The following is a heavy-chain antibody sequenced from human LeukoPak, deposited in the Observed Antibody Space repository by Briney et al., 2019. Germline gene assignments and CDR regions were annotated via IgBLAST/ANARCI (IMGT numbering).Heavy chain of an antibody. CDR3: ARETCSGGSCDAFDF. J-gene: IGHJ3*01. D-gene: IGHD2-15*01. CDR2: IYYSGNT. CDR1: GVSISSSNSY. V-gene: IGHV4-39*02. Sequence: PSETLSLTCTVSGVSISSSNSYWGWIRQPPGKGLEWIGSIYYSGNTYYNAPLKSQVSISIDTSKNQFSLRLTSVTAADTAVYYCARETCSGGSCDAFDFWGRGTMVTVSS.